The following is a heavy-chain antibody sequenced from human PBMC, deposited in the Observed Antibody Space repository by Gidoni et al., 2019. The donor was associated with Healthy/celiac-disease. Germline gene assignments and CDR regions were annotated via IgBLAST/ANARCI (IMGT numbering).Heavy chain of an antibody. V-gene: IGHV4-39*07. Sequence: QLQLQESGPGLVKPSETLSLTCTVSGGSISSSSYYWGWIRQPPGKGLEWIGSIYYSGSTYYNPSLKSRVTISVDTSKNQFSLKLSSVTAADTAVYYCARAGYDFWSGYYSYYYYGMDVWGQGTTVTVSS. CDR2: IYYSGST. CDR3: ARAGYDFWSGYYSYYYYGMDV. CDR1: GGSISSSSYY. J-gene: IGHJ6*02. D-gene: IGHD3-3*01.